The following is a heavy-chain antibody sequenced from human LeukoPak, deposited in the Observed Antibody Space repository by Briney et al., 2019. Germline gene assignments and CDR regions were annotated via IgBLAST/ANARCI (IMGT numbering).Heavy chain of an antibody. Sequence: GGSLRLSCAASGFTFDDYAMHWVRQAPGKGLEWVSGISWNSGSIGYADSVKGRFTISRDNAKNSLYLQMNSLRAEDTAVYYCAAASAFSSSWRSWGQGTVVTVSS. CDR1: GFTFDDYA. J-gene: IGHJ5*02. CDR3: AAASAFSSSWRS. CDR2: ISWNSGSI. V-gene: IGHV3-9*01. D-gene: IGHD6-13*01.